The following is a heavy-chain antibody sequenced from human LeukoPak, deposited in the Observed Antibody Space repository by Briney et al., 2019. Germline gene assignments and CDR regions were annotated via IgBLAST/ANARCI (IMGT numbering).Heavy chain of an antibody. Sequence: GGSLRLSCAASGFTFNNYAMSWVRQAPGKGPEWVSGISGSGVNSYYADSVKGRFTISRDNSKNMLYLQMNSLRADDTAVYYCARALSQEVIGYSQDWGQGTLVSVSS. CDR1: GFTFNNYA. CDR2: ISGSGVNS. V-gene: IGHV3-23*01. CDR3: ARALSQEVIGYSQD. J-gene: IGHJ1*01. D-gene: IGHD3-22*01.